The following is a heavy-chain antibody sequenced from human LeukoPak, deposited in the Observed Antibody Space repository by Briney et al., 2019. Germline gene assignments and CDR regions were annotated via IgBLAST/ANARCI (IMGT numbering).Heavy chain of an antibody. CDR2: IYSGDSDT. V-gene: IGHV5-51*01. Sequence: ESLKISRQGSGYSFTSYSIGWVREMPGKGLEWMGVIYSGDSDTRYSPSFQGQVTTSAAKSVSTAYLQWSSLKASDTAMYYCARRQRGVAAAGTYYYDMDVWGKGTTVTVSS. J-gene: IGHJ6*03. D-gene: IGHD6-13*01. CDR1: GYSFTSYS. CDR3: ARRQRGVAAAGTYYYDMDV.